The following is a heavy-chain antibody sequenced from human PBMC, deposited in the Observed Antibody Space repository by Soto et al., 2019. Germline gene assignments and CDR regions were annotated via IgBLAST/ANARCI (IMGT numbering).Heavy chain of an antibody. CDR3: AKVFDYYYNGMDV. CDR1: GFTFSSSA. Sequence: GGSLRLSCAASGFTFSSSAMSWVRQAPGKGLEWVSAISSSVGSTYYADSVQGRFTISRDNSKNTLYLQMNSLRAEDTAVYYCAKVFDYYYNGMDVWGQGTTVTVSS. D-gene: IGHD3-10*02. V-gene: IGHV3-23*01. CDR2: ISSSVGST. J-gene: IGHJ6*02.